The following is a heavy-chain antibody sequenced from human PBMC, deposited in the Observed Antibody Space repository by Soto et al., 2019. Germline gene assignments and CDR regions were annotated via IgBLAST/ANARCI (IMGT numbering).Heavy chain of an antibody. V-gene: IGHV1-18*01. CDR2: ISAYNGNT. D-gene: IGHD1-26*01. J-gene: IGHJ5*02. Sequence: ASVKVSCKASGYTFTNYGLTWVRQAPGQGLEWMGWISAYNGNTNYAQKLQGRVTMTTDTSTSTAYMELRSLRSDDTAVYYCARIVGADRRWFDPWGQGTLVTVS. CDR3: ARIVGADRRWFDP. CDR1: GYTFTNYG.